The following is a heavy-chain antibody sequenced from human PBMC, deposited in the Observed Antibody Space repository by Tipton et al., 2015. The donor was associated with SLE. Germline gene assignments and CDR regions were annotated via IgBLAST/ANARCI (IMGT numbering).Heavy chain of an antibody. CDR1: GGSISSGGYS. CDR2: INHSGST. D-gene: IGHD3-16*01. Sequence: TLSLTCAVSGGSISSGGYSWTWMRQPPGKGLEWIGEINHSGSTNYNPSLKSRVTISVDTSKNQFSLKLSSVTAADTAVYYCASRPRGIRPIDYWGQGTLVTVSS. V-gene: IGHV4-30-2*01. J-gene: IGHJ4*02. CDR3: ASRPRGIRPIDY.